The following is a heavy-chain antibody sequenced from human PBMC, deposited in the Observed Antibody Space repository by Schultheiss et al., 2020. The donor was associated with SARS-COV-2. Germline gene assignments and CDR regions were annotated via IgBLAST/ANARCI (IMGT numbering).Heavy chain of an antibody. CDR1: GGSISSYY. Sequence: SQTLSLTCTVSGGSISSYYWSWIRQPPGKGLEWIGYIYYSGSTNYNPSLKSRVTISVDTSKNQFSLKLSSVTAADTAVYYCARDGHLYLGGWNDYWGQGTLVTVSS. CDR2: IYYSGST. J-gene: IGHJ4*02. V-gene: IGHV4-59*01. D-gene: IGHD2-8*01. CDR3: ARDGHLYLGGWNDY.